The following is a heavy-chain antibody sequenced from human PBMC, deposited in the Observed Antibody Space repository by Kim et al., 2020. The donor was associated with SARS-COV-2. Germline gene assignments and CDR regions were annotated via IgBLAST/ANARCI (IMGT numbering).Heavy chain of an antibody. V-gene: IGHV4-31*02. Sequence: STDYPPAPKRRLTQAVDTSKNHFSLKLSSVPAADTAVYYCARRIGSAFDYWGQGTLVTVSS. J-gene: IGHJ4*02. CDR2: ST. D-gene: IGHD2-15*01. CDR3: ARRIGSAFDY.